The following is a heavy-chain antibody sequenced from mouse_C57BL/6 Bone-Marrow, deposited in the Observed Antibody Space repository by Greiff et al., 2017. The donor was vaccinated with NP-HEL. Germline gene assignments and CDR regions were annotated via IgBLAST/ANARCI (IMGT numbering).Heavy chain of an antibody. J-gene: IGHJ4*01. D-gene: IGHD2-5*01. CDR3: ARESYSNYGGYAMDY. CDR2: IHPNSGST. CDR1: GYTFTSYW. Sequence: QVQLQQPGAELVKPGASVKLSCKASGYTFTSYWMHWVKQRPGQGLEWIGMIHPNSGSTNYNEKFKSKATLTVDKSPSTAYMQLSSLTSEDSAVYYCARESYSNYGGYAMDYWGQGTSVTVSS. V-gene: IGHV1-64*01.